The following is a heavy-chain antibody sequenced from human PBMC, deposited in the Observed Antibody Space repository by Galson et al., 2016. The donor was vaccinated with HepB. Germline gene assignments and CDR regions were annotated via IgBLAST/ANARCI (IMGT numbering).Heavy chain of an antibody. Sequence: SLRLSCAASGFAFVNYAMNWVRQAPGKGLEWVSGISESGVTTYYATSVRGRSTISRDNSSNTLFLQMNSLRAEDTAVYYCARDSITIFGGYYYGMDVWGQGTTVTVSS. CDR2: ISESGVTT. CDR3: ARDSITIFGGYYYGMDV. CDR1: GFAFVNYA. J-gene: IGHJ6*02. V-gene: IGHV3-23*01. D-gene: IGHD3-3*01.